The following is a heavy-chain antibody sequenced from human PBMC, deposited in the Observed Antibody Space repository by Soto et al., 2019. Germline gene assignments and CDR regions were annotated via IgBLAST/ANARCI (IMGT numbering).Heavy chain of an antibody. CDR1: GFTFSSYA. J-gene: IGHJ4*02. D-gene: IGHD2-15*01. CDR3: AKRRGAGGHFDY. CDR2: VSIGGST. V-gene: IGHV3-23*01. Sequence: GSLRLSCAASGFTFSSYAMGWVRQGPGKGLEWVAVVSIGGSTHYADSVRGRFTISRDNSKNTLSLQMNSLTAEDTAVYFCAKRRGAGGHFDYWGQGALVT.